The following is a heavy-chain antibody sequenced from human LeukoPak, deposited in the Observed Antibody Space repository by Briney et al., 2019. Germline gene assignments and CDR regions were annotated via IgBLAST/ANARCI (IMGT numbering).Heavy chain of an antibody. CDR1: GYTLTELS. CDR2: FDPEDGET. J-gene: IGHJ4*02. D-gene: IGHD3-9*01. CDR3: ARYLRTYDVLTRYYRTFYFDY. Sequence: ASVKVSCKVSGYTLTELSMHWVRQAPGKGLEWMGGFDPEDGETTYAQKFQGRVTMTEDTSTDTAYMELSSLRSEDTAVYFCARYLRTYDVLTRYYRTFYFDYWGQGTLVTVSS. V-gene: IGHV1-24*01.